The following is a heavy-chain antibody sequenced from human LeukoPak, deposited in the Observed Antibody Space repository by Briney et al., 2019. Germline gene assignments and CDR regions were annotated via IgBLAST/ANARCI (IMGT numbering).Heavy chain of an antibody. CDR1: GFTFSSYD. J-gene: IGHJ4*02. CDR2: IGTGGDT. V-gene: IGHV3-13*01. CDR3: GRGNSFDF. Sequence: TGGSLRLSCATSGFTFSSYDMHWVRQGTGKGLEWVSSIGTGGDTYYPDSVKGRFTISRENAKKSLFLQMNSLRAEDTAVYYCGRGNSFDFWGQGTLVTVSS.